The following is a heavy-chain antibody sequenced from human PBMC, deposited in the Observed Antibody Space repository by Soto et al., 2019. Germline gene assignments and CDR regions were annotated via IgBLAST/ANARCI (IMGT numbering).Heavy chain of an antibody. CDR3: ARHSVDPPNIIQLWVFDV. J-gene: IGHJ6*04. CDR1: GGSISSSSYY. V-gene: IGHV4-39*01. D-gene: IGHD5-18*01. CDR2: IYYSGST. Sequence: PSETLSLTCTVSGGSISSSSYYWGWIRQPPGKGLEWIGSIYYSGSTYYNPSLKSRVTISVDTSKNQFSLKLSSVTAADTAVYYCARHSVDPPNIIQLWVFDVWGKGTTVTVSS.